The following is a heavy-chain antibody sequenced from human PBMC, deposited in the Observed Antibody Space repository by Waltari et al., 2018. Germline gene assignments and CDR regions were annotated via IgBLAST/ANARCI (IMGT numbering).Heavy chain of an antibody. CDR2: FDPEDGET. V-gene: IGHV1-24*01. Sequence: QVQLVQSGAEVKKPGASVKVSCKVSGYTLTELSMHWVRQAPGKGLAWMGGFDPEDGETIYAQKFQGRGTMTEDTSTDTAYMELSSLRSEDTAVYYCATGWYSSIYYYYYGMDVWGQGTTVTVSS. D-gene: IGHD6-13*01. CDR1: GYTLTELS. J-gene: IGHJ6*02. CDR3: ATGWYSSIYYYYYGMDV.